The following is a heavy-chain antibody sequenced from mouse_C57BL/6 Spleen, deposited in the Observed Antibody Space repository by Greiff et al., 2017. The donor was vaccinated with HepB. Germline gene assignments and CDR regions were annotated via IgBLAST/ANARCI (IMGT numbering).Heavy chain of an antibody. CDR3: ARDSGSAWFGC. CDR1: GFNIKDDY. V-gene: IGHV14-4*01. D-gene: IGHD1-3*01. Sequence: EVQLQQSGAELVRPGASVKLSCTASGFNIKDDYMHWVKQRPEQGLEWIGWIDPENGDTEYASKFQGKSPLTADTSSNTAYLQLNSLTTEDTAVYYGARDSGSAWFGCWGQGTLVTVSA. J-gene: IGHJ3*01. CDR2: IDPENGDT.